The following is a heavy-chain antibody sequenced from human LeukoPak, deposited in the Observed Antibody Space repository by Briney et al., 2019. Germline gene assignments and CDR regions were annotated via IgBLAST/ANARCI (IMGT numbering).Heavy chain of an antibody. V-gene: IGHV4-39*01. CDR1: GGSISSSTYY. CDR3: ARHTYSSGLGYFDY. D-gene: IGHD6-19*01. Sequence: SETLSLTCTVSGGSISSSTYYWGWIRQPPGKGLEWIGSISYSGSTYSNPSLKSRVTISVDKSENQFSLKLSSVTAADTAVYYCARHTYSSGLGYFDYWGQGTLVTVSS. CDR2: ISYSGST. J-gene: IGHJ4*02.